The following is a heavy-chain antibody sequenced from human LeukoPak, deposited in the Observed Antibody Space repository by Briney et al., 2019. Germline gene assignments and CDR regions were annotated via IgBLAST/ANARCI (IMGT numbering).Heavy chain of an antibody. Sequence: SETLSLTCAVYGGSFSGYYWSWIRQPPGKGLEWIGEINRSGSTNYNPSLKSRVTISVDTSKNQFSLKLSSVTAADTAVYYCARDNPTYYYDSSGYFGAFDIWGQGTMVTVSS. J-gene: IGHJ3*02. V-gene: IGHV4-34*01. CDR3: ARDNPTYYYDSSGYFGAFDI. D-gene: IGHD3-22*01. CDR1: GGSFSGYY. CDR2: INRSGST.